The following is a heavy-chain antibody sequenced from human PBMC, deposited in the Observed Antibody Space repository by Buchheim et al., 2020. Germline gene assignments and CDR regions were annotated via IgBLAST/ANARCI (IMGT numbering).Heavy chain of an antibody. CDR1: GLTFSSYA. Sequence: QVQLVESGGGVVQPGRSLRLSCAASGLTFSSYAMHWVRQAPGKGLEWVAVISYDGSNKYYADSVKGRFTISRDNSKNTLYLQMNSLRAEDTAVYYCARESFGGPFDYWGQGTL. J-gene: IGHJ4*02. CDR3: ARESFGGPFDY. V-gene: IGHV3-30*04. CDR2: ISYDGSNK. D-gene: IGHD3-10*01.